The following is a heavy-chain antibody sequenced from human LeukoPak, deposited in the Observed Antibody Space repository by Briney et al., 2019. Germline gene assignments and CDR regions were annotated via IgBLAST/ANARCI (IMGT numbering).Heavy chain of an antibody. D-gene: IGHD6-13*01. CDR3: AKEGAALPGYFYMAV. V-gene: IGHV1-46*01. J-gene: IGHJ6*03. CDR1: GYTFTSYY. Sequence: ASVKVSCKASGYTFTSYYMHWVRQAPGQGLEWMGIINPSGGSTSYAQKFQGRVTMTRDTSITTAYMELSRLTSDDTAVYYCAKEGAALPGYFYMAVWGKGTTVTVSS. CDR2: INPSGGST.